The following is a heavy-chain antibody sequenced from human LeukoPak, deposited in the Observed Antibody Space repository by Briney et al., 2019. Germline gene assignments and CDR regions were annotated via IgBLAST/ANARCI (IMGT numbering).Heavy chain of an antibody. D-gene: IGHD6-13*01. J-gene: IGHJ4*02. CDR2: IYTSGST. Sequence: SETLSLTCTVSGGSISSSSYYWSWIRQPAGKGLEWIGRIYTSGSTNYNPSLKSRVTMSVDTSKNQFSLKLSSVTAADTAVYYCASRGQLLDFDYWGQGTLVTVSS. CDR1: GGSISSSSYY. CDR3: ASRGQLLDFDY. V-gene: IGHV4-61*02.